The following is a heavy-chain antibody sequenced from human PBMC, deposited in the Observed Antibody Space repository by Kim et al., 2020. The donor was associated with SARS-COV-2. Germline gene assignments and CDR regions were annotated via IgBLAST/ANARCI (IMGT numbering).Heavy chain of an antibody. Sequence: GGSLRLSCAASGFTFSSYAMSWVRQAPGKGLEWVSAISGSGGSTYYADSVKGRFTISRDNSKNTLYLQMNSLRAEDTAVYYCAKVYYYGSGSYENWFDPWGQGTLVTVSS. J-gene: IGHJ5*02. V-gene: IGHV3-23*01. D-gene: IGHD3-10*01. CDR1: GFTFSSYA. CDR2: ISGSGGST. CDR3: AKVYYYGSGSYENWFDP.